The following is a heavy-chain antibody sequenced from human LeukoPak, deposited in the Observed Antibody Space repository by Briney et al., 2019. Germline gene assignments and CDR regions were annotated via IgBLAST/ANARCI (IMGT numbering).Heavy chain of an antibody. CDR2: IYTSGTT. CDR3: AGYEWELRDWFDP. CDR1: GGSISSGSYY. D-gene: IGHD1-26*01. J-gene: IGHJ5*02. Sequence: SQTLSLTCTVSGGSISSGSYYWGWIRQPAGKGLEWIGRIYTSGTTNYNPSLKSRVTISVDTSKNQFSLKLSSVTAADPAVYYCAGYEWELRDWFDPWGQGTLVTVSS. V-gene: IGHV4-61*02.